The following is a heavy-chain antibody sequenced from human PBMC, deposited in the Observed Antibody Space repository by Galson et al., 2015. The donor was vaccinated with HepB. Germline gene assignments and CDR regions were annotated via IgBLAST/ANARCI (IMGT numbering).Heavy chain of an antibody. CDR3: ARDDCSSTSCYMGIGPGYGMDV. D-gene: IGHD2-2*02. CDR2: IIPILGIA. Sequence: SVKVSCKASGGTFSSYAISWVRQAPGQGLEWMGRIIPILGIANYAQKFQGRVTITADKSTSTAYMELSSLRSEDTAVYYCARDDCSSTSCYMGIGPGYGMDVWGQGTTVTVSS. J-gene: IGHJ6*02. V-gene: IGHV1-69*04. CDR1: GGTFSSYA.